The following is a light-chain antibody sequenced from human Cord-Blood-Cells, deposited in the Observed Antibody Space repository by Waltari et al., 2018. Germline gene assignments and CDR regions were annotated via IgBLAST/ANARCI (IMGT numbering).Light chain of an antibody. J-gene: IGKJ1*01. CDR2: WAS. V-gene: IGKV4-1*01. Sequence: DIVMTQSPDSLAVSLGERATINCKSSQSVLYSSNNKNYCAWYQQKPGQPPKQLIYWASTLGSGVPDRFSGCVSGTDFTLTNSSLQAEDVPVYYCQQYYSTPPTFGQGTKVEIK. CDR3: QQYYSTPPT. CDR1: QSVLYSSNNKNY.